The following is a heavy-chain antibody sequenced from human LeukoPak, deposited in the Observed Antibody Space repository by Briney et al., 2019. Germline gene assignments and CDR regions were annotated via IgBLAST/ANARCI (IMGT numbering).Heavy chain of an antibody. CDR3: VRYCNGGSCYRAAFDV. CDR2: ISYDGSNK. V-gene: IGHV3-30*03. D-gene: IGHD2-15*01. Sequence: GGSLRLSCAASGFTFSSYGMHWVRQAPGKGLEWVAVISYDGSNKYYADSVRGRFTISRDSSKNTLYLQMNSLRAEDTAVYYCVRYCNGGSCYRAAFDVWGPGTTATVSS. CDR1: GFTFSSYG. J-gene: IGHJ3*01.